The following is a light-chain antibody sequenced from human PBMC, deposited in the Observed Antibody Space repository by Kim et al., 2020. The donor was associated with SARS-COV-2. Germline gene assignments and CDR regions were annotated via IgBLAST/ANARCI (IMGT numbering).Light chain of an antibody. CDR3: SAWDSSLSAWV. CDR1: RYDVGNEG. Sequence: TATLPCTGTRYDVGNEGATWLQQHQGHPPKLLSSRNNNRPSGISERFSASRSGDTASLTITGLQPEDEADYYCSAWDSSLSAWVFGGGTQLTVL. J-gene: IGLJ3*02. V-gene: IGLV10-54*01. CDR2: RNN.